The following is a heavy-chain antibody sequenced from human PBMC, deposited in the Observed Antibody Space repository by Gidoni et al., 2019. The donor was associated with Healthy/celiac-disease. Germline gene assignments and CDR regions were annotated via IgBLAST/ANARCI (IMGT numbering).Heavy chain of an antibody. V-gene: IGHV5-51*01. CDR2: TYPGDSDT. Sequence: EVQLVQSGAEVKKPGESLKISCKGSGYSFTSYWIGWVRQMPGKGLEWMGITYPGDSDTRYSPSFQGQVTIAADKSISTAYLQWSSLKASDTAMYYCGIYGSGSYYSHWYFDLWGRGTLVTVSS. CDR1: GYSFTSYW. CDR3: GIYGSGSYYSHWYFDL. D-gene: IGHD3-10*01. J-gene: IGHJ2*01.